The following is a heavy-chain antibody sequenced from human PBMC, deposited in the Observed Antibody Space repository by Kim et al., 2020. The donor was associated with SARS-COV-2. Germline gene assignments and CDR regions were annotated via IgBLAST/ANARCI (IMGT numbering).Heavy chain of an antibody. CDR1: GFTFSSYS. V-gene: IGHV3-48*02. CDR3: ARVLTKQQLVGDFDY. Sequence: GGSLRLSCAASGFTFSSYSMNWVRQAPGKGLEWVSYISSSSSTIYYADSVKGRFTISRDNAKNSLYLQMNSLRDEDTAVYYCARVLTKQQLVGDFDYWGQGTLVTVSS. CDR2: ISSSSSTI. J-gene: IGHJ4*02. D-gene: IGHD6-13*01.